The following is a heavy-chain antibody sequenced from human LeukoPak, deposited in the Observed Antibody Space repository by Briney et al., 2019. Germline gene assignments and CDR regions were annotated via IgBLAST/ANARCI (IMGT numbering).Heavy chain of an antibody. J-gene: IGHJ5*02. CDR2: ISAYNGNT. Sequence: ASVKVSCKASGGTFSSYTISWVRQAPGQGLEWMGWISAYNGNTNYAQKLQGRVTMTTDTSTSTAHMELRSLRSDDTAVYYCARGGCSSTSCYTRGWFDPWGQGTLVTVSS. V-gene: IGHV1-18*01. CDR3: ARGGCSSTSCYTRGWFDP. D-gene: IGHD2-2*02. CDR1: GGTFSSYT.